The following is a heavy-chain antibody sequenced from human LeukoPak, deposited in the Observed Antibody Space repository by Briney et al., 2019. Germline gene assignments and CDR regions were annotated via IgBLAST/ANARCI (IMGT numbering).Heavy chain of an antibody. D-gene: IGHD3-3*01. J-gene: IGHJ4*02. V-gene: IGHV1-69*15. CDR1: GGSFTSYG. CDR3: AAGGAYEFRDDY. Sequence: SVKVSCKASGGSFTSYGISWVRQAPGQGLEWMGKIIPIYGRANYGQKFQGRVTITADELATTSYMELSSLTAEDMAVYYCAAGGAYEFRDDYWGQGTLVTVSS. CDR2: IIPIYGRA.